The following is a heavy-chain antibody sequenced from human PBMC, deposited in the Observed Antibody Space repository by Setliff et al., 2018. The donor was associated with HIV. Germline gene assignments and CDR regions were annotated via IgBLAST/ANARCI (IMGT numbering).Heavy chain of an antibody. D-gene: IGHD6-19*01. Sequence: SETLSLTCAVSGYSISSGYYWGWIRQPPGKGLEWIGSIYHSGSTYYNPSLKSRVTISVDTSKNQFSLKLSSVTAADTAVYYCARERQWLERDYFDYWGQGTLVTSPQ. CDR1: GYSISSGYY. J-gene: IGHJ4*02. CDR3: ARERQWLERDYFDY. V-gene: IGHV4-38-2*02. CDR2: IYHSGST.